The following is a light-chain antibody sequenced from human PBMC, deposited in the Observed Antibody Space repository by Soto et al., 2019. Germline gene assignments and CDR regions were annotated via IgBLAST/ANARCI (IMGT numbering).Light chain of an antibody. J-gene: IGKJ4*01. CDR1: QSIANS. Sequence: DIQMTQSPSSLSASVGDRVTLTYRASQSIANSLAWYQQKPGKAPKLLIYKASSLESGVPSRFSGSGSGTEFTLTISSLQPDDLATYFCQQYNTFLTFGGGTKVEIK. CDR3: QQYNTFLT. CDR2: KAS. V-gene: IGKV1-5*03.